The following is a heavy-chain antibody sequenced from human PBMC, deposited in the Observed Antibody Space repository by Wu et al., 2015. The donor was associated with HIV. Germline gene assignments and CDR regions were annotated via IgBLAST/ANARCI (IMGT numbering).Heavy chain of an antibody. Sequence: QVQLVQSGAEVKKPGSSVKVSCKTSGGGFSSFAISWVRQAPGRGLEWMGKIIPILETTNYAQNFQDRVTISADESASTAYMELSSLRSDDTAVYYCARDRQLLLAFDIWGQGTMVTSLQ. V-gene: IGHV1-69*11. D-gene: IGHD1-26*01. J-gene: IGHJ3*02. CDR2: IIPILETT. CDR1: GGGFSSFA. CDR3: ARDRQLLLAFDI.